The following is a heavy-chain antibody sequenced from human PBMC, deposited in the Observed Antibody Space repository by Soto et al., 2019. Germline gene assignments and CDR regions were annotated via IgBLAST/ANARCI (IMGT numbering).Heavy chain of an antibody. CDR1: GYTFTSYG. CDR3: ARDRMSSTETGFYYYYGMDV. Sequence: ASVKVSCKASGYTFTSYGISWVRQAPGQGLEWMGWISAYNGNTNYAQKLQGRVTMTTDTSTSTAYMALRSLRSDDTAVYYCARDRMSSTETGFYYYYGMDVWGQGTTVTVSS. J-gene: IGHJ6*02. D-gene: IGHD2-15*01. CDR2: ISAYNGNT. V-gene: IGHV1-18*04.